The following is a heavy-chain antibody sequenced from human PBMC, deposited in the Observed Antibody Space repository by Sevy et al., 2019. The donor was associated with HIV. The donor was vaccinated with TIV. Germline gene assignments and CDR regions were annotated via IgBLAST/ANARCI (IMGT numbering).Heavy chain of an antibody. CDR3: TRGYYYDSSGYSDY. D-gene: IGHD3-22*01. Sequence: GGSLRLSCTGSGFTFGDYAMSWFRQAPGMGLEWVGCIRSKDYGGPTEYAASVKGRFTISRDDSKSIADLQMNSLKTEDTAVYYCTRGYYYDSSGYSDYWGQGTLVTVSS. J-gene: IGHJ4*02. CDR1: GFTFGDYA. CDR2: IRSKDYGGPT. V-gene: IGHV3-49*03.